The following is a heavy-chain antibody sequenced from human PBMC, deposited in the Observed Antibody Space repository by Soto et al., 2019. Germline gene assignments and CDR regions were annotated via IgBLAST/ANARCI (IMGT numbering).Heavy chain of an antibody. CDR1: GGSISGGVGGLYY. J-gene: IGHJ2*01. CDR3: AREVIPLTTDWYFDL. D-gene: IGHD4-17*01. CDR2: IYDSGST. V-gene: IGHV4-30-4*01. Sequence: QLQLRESGPGLVKPSETLSLTCTVSGGSISGGVGGLYYWSWIRQPPGKGLEWIGYIYDSGSTYCHPSLKRRVTQSVDTSKNQFSLRLSSVTAADTAVYYCAREVIPLTTDWYFDLWGRGTLVTVSS.